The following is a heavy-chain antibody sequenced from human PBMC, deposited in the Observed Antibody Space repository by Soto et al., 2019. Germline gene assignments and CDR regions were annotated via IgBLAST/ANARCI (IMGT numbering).Heavy chain of an antibody. D-gene: IGHD2-15*01. Sequence: SETLSLTYPVSGGSISSYYWSWIRQPPGKGLEWIGYIYYSGSTNYNPSLKSRVTISVDTSKNQFSLKLSSVTAADTTVYYCARAHCSGGSCYSVQHWFDPWGQGTLVTV. J-gene: IGHJ5*02. CDR1: GGSISSYY. V-gene: IGHV4-59*08. CDR3: ARAHCSGGSCYSVQHWFDP. CDR2: IYYSGST.